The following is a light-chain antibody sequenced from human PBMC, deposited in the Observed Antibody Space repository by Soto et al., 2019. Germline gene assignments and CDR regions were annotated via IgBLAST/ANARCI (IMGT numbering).Light chain of an antibody. CDR2: DAS. V-gene: IGKV1-33*01. CDR1: QDITNY. J-gene: IGKJ3*01. Sequence: DIQMTQSPSSLSASVGDRVTITCQASQDITNYLNWYQQKPGKAPNLLIYDASNLETGDPSRFSVSGSGTHFTFTSSCLHPEDIATYYLQQYDTRRVTFGPGTKVDIK. CDR3: QQYDTRRVT.